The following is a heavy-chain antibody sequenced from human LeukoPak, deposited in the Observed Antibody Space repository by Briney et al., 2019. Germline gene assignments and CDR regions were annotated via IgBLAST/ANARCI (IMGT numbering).Heavy chain of an antibody. CDR3: ARGRVEMATIIDY. CDR2: ISSSSSYI. Sequence: GSLRLSCAASGFTFSSYSMNWVRQAPGKGLEWVSSISSSSSYIYYADSVKGRFTVSRDNAKNSLYLQMNSLRAEDTAVYYCARGRVEMATIIDYWGQGTLVTVSS. CDR1: GFTFSSYS. D-gene: IGHD5-24*01. J-gene: IGHJ4*02. V-gene: IGHV3-21*01.